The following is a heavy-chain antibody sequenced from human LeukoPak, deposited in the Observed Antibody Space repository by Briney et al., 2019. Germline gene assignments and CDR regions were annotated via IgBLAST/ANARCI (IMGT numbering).Heavy chain of an antibody. D-gene: IGHD5-12*01. J-gene: IGHJ4*02. CDR1: GGSFSGYY. CDR3: ARYRGASGYHFDY. CDR2: INHSGST. Sequence: SETLSLTCAVYGGSFSGYYWSWIRQPPGKGLEWIGEINHSGSTNYNPSLKSRVTISLDKSKNQFSLKLYSVTAADTAVYYCARYRGASGYHFDYWGQGTLVTVSS. V-gene: IGHV4-34*01.